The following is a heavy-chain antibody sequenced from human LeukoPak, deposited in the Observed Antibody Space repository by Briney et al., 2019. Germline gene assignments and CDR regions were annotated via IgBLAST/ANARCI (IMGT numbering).Heavy chain of an antibody. CDR3: ATQGRSGYDLKGVSDY. CDR2: INPSGGST. V-gene: IGHV1-46*01. CDR1: GYTFTSYY. Sequence: ASVKVSCKASGYTFTSYYMHWVRQAPGQGLEWMGIINPSGGSTSYAQKFQGRVTMTRDTSTSTVYMELSSLRSEDTAVYYCATQGRSGYDLKGVSDYWGQGTLVTVSS. D-gene: IGHD5-12*01. J-gene: IGHJ4*02.